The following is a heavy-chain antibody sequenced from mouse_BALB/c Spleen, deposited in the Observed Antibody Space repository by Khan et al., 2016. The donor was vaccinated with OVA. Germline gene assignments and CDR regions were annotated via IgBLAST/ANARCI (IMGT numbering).Heavy chain of an antibody. CDR1: GFSLTTYG. CDR3: ARNSYMYDFTY. D-gene: IGHD2-14*01. CDR2: IWSGGNT. J-gene: IGHJ3*01. Sequence: QVQLKESGPGLVQPSQSLSITCTVSGFSLTTYGVHWVRQSPGKGLEWLGLIWSGGNTDYNAAFISRMSISKDNSKSQVFFKMNRLQADDTAIYYCARNSYMYDFTYWGQGTLVTVSA. V-gene: IGHV2-4-1*01.